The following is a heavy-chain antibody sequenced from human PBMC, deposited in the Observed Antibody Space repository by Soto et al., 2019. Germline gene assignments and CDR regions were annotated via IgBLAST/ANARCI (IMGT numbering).Heavy chain of an antibody. V-gene: IGHV4-4*07. J-gene: IGHJ5*01. CDR1: GASISGFY. D-gene: IGHD1-1*01. CDR2: IYATGTT. Sequence: SETLSLTCTVSGASISGFYWSWIRKSAGKGLEWIGRIYATGTTDYNPSLKSRVMMSVDTSTKQFSLKLRSVTAADTAVCYCVRDGTKTLRDWFDPRGPGISVTGSS. CDR3: VRDGTKTLRDWFDP.